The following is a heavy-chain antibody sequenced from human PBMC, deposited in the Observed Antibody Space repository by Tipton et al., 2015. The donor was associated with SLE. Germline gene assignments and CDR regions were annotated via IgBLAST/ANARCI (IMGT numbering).Heavy chain of an antibody. CDR1: GYSISSGYY. V-gene: IGHV4-38-2*01. CDR3: ARVATMVRGVNAAVAY. Sequence: TLSLTCAVSGYSISSGYYWGWIRQPPGKGLEWIGSIYHSGSTYYNPSLKSRVTISVDTSKNQFSLKLSSVTAADTAVYYCARVATMVRGVNAAVAYWGQGTRVTVSS. J-gene: IGHJ4*02. D-gene: IGHD3-10*01. CDR2: IYHSGST.